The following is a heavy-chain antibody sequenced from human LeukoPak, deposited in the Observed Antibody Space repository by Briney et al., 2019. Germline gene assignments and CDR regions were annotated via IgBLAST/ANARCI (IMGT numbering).Heavy chain of an antibody. D-gene: IGHD1-20*01. Sequence: SETLSLTRAVYGGSFSGYYWSWIRQPPGKGLEWIGEINHSGSTNHNPSLKSRVTISVDTSKNQFSLKLSSVTAADTAVYYCARGRGYNWNYFDYWGQGTLVTVSS. CDR2: INHSGST. CDR3: ARGRGYNWNYFDY. V-gene: IGHV4-34*01. J-gene: IGHJ4*02. CDR1: GGSFSGYY.